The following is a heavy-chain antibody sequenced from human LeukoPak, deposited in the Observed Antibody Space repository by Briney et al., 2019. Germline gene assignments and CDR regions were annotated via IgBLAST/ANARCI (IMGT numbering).Heavy chain of an antibody. D-gene: IGHD6-19*01. CDR1: GFTFSSYA. Sequence: GGSLRLSCAGSGFTFSSYAMSWVRQAPGKGLEWVSSISGSGGSTYYADSVKGRFTISRDNSKNTLYLQMNSLRAEDTAVYYCAREAGGWYYFDYWGQGTLVTVSS. J-gene: IGHJ4*02. CDR2: ISGSGGST. V-gene: IGHV3-23*01. CDR3: AREAGGWYYFDY.